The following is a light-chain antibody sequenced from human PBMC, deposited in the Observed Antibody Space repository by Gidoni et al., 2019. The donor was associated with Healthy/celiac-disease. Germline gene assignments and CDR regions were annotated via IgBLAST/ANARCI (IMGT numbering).Light chain of an antibody. CDR3: QQYTSYSSFT. CDR1: QSISNL. V-gene: IGKV1-5*01. CDR2: DAP. J-gene: IGKJ3*01. Sequence: DIQMTQSPSTLSASVGDRVTITCRASQSISNLLAWYQQKPGKAPKLLIYDAPSLESGAPSRFSGSGSGTEFTLTISSLQPDDFATYYCQQYTSYSSFTFGPGTKVDIK.